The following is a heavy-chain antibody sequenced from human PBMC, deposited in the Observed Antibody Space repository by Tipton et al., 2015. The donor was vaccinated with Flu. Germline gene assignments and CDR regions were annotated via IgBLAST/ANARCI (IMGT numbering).Heavy chain of an antibody. CDR1: GFTFSTYA. Sequence: SLRLSCAASGFTFSTYAMTWVRQAPGKGLEWVSVISASGGTTYYADSVKGRFTVSRDNSKNTLYLQMNSLRAEDRAVYYCAKDHLSGARRIGYYFDYWGQGTLVTVSS. V-gene: IGHV3-23*01. D-gene: IGHD2/OR15-2a*01. CDR2: ISASGGTT. CDR3: AKDHLSGARRIGYYFDY. J-gene: IGHJ4*02.